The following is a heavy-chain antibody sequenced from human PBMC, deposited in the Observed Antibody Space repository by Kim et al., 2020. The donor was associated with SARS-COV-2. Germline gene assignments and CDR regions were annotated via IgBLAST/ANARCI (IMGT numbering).Heavy chain of an antibody. CDR3: AKALLWFGEPRAFDY. CDR2: ISGSGGST. V-gene: IGHV3-23*01. Sequence: GGSLRLSCAASGFTFSSYAMSWVRQAPGKGLEWVSAISGSGGSTYYADSVKGRFTISRDNSKNTLYLQMNSLRAEDTAVYYCAKALLWFGEPRAFDYWGQGTLVTVSS. CDR1: GFTFSSYA. D-gene: IGHD3-10*01. J-gene: IGHJ4*02.